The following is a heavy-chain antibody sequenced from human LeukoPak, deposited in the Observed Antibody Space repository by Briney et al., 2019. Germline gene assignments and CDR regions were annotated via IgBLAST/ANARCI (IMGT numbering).Heavy chain of an antibody. CDR2: IYYSGST. CDR1: GGSISSYY. Sequence: SETLSLTCTVSGGSISSYYWSWIRQPPGKGLEWIGYIYYSGSTNYNPSLKSRVTISVDTSKNQFSLKLSSVTAADTAVYYCAVAGDYFDYWGQGTLVTVSS. CDR3: AVAGDYFDY. V-gene: IGHV4-59*08. J-gene: IGHJ4*02. D-gene: IGHD6-19*01.